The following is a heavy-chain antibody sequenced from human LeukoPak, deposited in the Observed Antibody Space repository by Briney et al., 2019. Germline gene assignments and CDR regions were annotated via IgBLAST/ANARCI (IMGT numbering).Heavy chain of an antibody. J-gene: IGHJ4*02. V-gene: IGHV4-59*08. D-gene: IGHD1-26*01. CDR2: FYDSGST. CDR3: VRHGGGGESYPRVFDT. CDR1: GDSISPYF. Sequence: SETLSLTCTGSGDSISPYFWIWLRQPPGKGLEGFGCFYDSGSTNFSPYLKGRVSISVDTSENQFSLNLISVTAADTALYYCVRHGGGGESYPRVFDTWGRGTLVTVSS.